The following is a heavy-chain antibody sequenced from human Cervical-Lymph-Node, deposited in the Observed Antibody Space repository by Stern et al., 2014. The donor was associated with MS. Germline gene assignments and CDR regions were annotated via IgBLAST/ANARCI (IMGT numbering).Heavy chain of an antibody. CDR3: ARDPSFKYTSISYRDFDL. CDR2: IYYGGGP. V-gene: IGHV4-59*01. Sequence: QVQLQESGPGLVKPSETLTLTCTVSGGSITTYYWTWIRQFPGKGLEWIGYIYYGGGPSYNPSLKSRVTISLDTSKNQFSLNVRSVTAADTAVYYCARDPSFKYTSISYRDFDLWGRGTLVTVSS. CDR1: GGSITTYY. D-gene: IGHD6-13*01. J-gene: IGHJ2*01.